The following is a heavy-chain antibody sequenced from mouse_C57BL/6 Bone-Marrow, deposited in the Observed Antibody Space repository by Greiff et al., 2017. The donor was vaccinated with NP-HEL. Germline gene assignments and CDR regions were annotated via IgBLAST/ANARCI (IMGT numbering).Heavy chain of an antibody. CDR3: ARGGLQFDY. Sequence: EVQLQQSGPELVKPGASVKISCKASGYTFTDYYMNWVKQSHGKSLEWIGDINPNNGGTSYNQKFKGKATLTVDKSSSTAYMELRSLTSEDSAVYYCARGGLQFDYWGQGTTLTVSS. J-gene: IGHJ2*01. D-gene: IGHD2-4*01. CDR2: INPNNGGT. CDR1: GYTFTDYY. V-gene: IGHV1-26*01.